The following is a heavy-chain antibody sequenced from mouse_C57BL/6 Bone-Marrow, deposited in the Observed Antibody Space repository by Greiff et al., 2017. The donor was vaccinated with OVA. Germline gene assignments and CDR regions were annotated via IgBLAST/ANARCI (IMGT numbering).Heavy chain of an antibody. CDR3: STAQASYYFDY. D-gene: IGHD3-2*02. Sequence: VQLQQSGAELVRPGASVKLSCTASGFNIKDDYMHWVKQRPEQGLEWIGWIDPENGDTEYASKFQGKATITAYTSSNTAYLQLSSLTSEDTAVYYCSTAQASYYFDYWGQGTTLTVSS. CDR1: GFNIKDDY. CDR2: IDPENGDT. J-gene: IGHJ2*01. V-gene: IGHV14-4*01.